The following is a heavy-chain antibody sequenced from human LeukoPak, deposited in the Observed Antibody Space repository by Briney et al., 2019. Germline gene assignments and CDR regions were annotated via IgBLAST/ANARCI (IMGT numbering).Heavy chain of an antibody. CDR1: GFTFSDYY. CDR2: ISSSGSTI. Sequence: PGESLRLSCALSGFTFSDYYMSWIRQAPGKGLEWVAYISSSGSTIYYADSVKGRFTISMDNAKNSLYLKMNSLRAEDTAVYYCASGFDYSIAAADYWGQGTLVTVSS. D-gene: IGHD6-13*01. V-gene: IGHV3-11*01. CDR3: ASGFDYSIAAADY. J-gene: IGHJ4*02.